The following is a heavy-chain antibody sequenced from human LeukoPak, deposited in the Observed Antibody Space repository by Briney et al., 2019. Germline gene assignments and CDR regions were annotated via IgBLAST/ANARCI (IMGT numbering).Heavy chain of an antibody. CDR3: ARGPSITLIRGGQRYYYMDV. CDR2: INPSAGST. D-gene: IGHD3-10*01. V-gene: IGHV1-46*01. CDR1: GYTFTSYY. J-gene: IGHJ6*03. Sequence: ASVKVSCKASGYTFTSYYIHWVRQAPGQGLEWMGLINPSAGSTNYALKFQGRVTMTRDTSASTVYMELSSLRSEDTAVYYCARGPSITLIRGGQRYYYMDVWGKGTTVTISS.